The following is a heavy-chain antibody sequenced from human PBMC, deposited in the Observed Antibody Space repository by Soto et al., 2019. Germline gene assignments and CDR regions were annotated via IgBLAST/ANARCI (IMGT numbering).Heavy chain of an antibody. CDR3: ARESEDLTSNFDY. V-gene: IGHV3-21*06. Sequence: EVQLVESGGGLVTPGGSLRLSCAASGFTFTRYSMNWVRQAPGKGLEWVSSISSTTHYIYYADSMRGRFTSSRDNAKNAVYLEMNSLRAEDTAVYYCARESEDLTSNFDYWGQGTLVTVSS. J-gene: IGHJ4*02. CDR1: GFTFTRYS. CDR2: ISSTTHYI.